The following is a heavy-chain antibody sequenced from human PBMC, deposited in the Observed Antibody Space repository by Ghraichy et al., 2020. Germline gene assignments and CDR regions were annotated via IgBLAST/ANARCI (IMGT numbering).Heavy chain of an antibody. CDR2: ISGGGGST. D-gene: IGHD4-17*01. CDR3: ASRISPDGDYRHAAFAF. V-gene: IGHV3-23*01. J-gene: IGHJ3*01. Sequence: GGSLRLSCAASGFTFSTYVMSWVRQAPEKGLEWVSAISGGGGSTYYADSVQGRFTISRDNSKNTLYLQMNSLRAEDTAVYYCASRISPDGDYRHAAFAFWGQGTMVTVSS. CDR1: GFTFSTYV.